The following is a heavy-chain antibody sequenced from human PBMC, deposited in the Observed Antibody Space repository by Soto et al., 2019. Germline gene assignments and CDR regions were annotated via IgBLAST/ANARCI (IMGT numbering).Heavy chain of an antibody. V-gene: IGHV3-64D*06. Sequence: PGGSVRLSSSAFGFTFGSYAMHWARPPPGYGLEYVSTIRSSGGSTYYSDSVKGRLTISRDNYKNTMYLQISSVRPEDTAVYYCVKEKSSCEPAPAYAFDIWGQGTMVTVS. CDR2: IRSSGGST. CDR3: VKEKSSCEPAPAYAFDI. J-gene: IGHJ3*02. D-gene: IGHD6-19*01. CDR1: GFTFGSYA.